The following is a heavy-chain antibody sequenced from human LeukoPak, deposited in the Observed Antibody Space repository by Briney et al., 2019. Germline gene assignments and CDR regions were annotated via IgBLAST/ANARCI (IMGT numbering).Heavy chain of an antibody. CDR2: ISWNSGSI. Sequence: GRSLRLSCAASGFTFGDYAMHWVRQAPGKGPEWVSGISWNSGSIGYADSVKGRFTISRDNAKNSLYLQMNSLRAEDTALYYCAKDVRRFGVLSAFDIWGQGTMVTVSS. D-gene: IGHD3-10*01. V-gene: IGHV3-9*01. CDR1: GFTFGDYA. CDR3: AKDVRRFGVLSAFDI. J-gene: IGHJ3*02.